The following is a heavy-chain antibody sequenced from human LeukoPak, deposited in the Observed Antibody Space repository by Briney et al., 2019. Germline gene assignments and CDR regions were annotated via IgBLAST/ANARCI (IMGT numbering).Heavy chain of an antibody. CDR1: GFPFSSYG. CDR2: IRYDGSNK. CDR3: AKVEMATSPGGIDY. D-gene: IGHD5-24*01. V-gene: IGHV3-30*02. Sequence: GGSLRLSCAASGFPFSSYGMHWVRQAPGKGLEWVTFIRYDGSNKYYADSVKGRFTISRDNSKNTLYLQMNSLRVEDTAMYYCAKVEMATSPGGIDYWGQGTLVTVSS. J-gene: IGHJ4*02.